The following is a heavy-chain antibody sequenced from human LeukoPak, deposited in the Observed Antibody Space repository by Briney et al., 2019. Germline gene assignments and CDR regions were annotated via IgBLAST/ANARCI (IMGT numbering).Heavy chain of an antibody. V-gene: IGHV4-39*02. D-gene: IGHD2-21*01. J-gene: IGHJ5*02. CDR2: IHYSGIT. CDR1: GGSISSTTYY. CDR3: ARIAIEWFDP. Sequence: SETLSLTCIVSGGSISSTTYYWGWLRQPPGTGLEWIGSIHYSGITYYNPSLKSRVTISVDTSKNHFSLKLGSVTAADTAVYYCARIAIEWFDPWGQGTLVTVSS.